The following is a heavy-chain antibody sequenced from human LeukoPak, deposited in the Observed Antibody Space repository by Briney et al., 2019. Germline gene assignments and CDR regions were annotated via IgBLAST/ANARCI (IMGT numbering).Heavy chain of an antibody. Sequence: ASVKVSCKASGYTFTGHYLHWVRQAPGQGLEWMGWLNPNTGDTLYIQKVQGRVTMTGDTPISTAYMELSRVMSDDTAVYYCARIGLKTTGYYRLDYWGQGTLVTVSS. D-gene: IGHD3-9*01. CDR1: GYTFTGHY. CDR2: LNPNTGDT. J-gene: IGHJ4*02. CDR3: ARIGLKTTGYYRLDY. V-gene: IGHV1-2*02.